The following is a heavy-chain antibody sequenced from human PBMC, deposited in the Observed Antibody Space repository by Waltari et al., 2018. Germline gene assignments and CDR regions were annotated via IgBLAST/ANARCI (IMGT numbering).Heavy chain of an antibody. CDR2: INPNSGGT. D-gene: IGHD6-13*01. Sequence: QVQLVQSGAEVKKPGASVKVSCKASGYTFTGYYMPWVRQAPGQGLEWMGWINPNSGGTNYAQKFQGRVTITRDTSISTAYMELGRLRSDDTAVYYCARDESSWTPYYMDVWGKGTTVTVSS. CDR3: ARDESSWTPYYMDV. V-gene: IGHV1-2*02. CDR1: GYTFTGYY. J-gene: IGHJ6*03.